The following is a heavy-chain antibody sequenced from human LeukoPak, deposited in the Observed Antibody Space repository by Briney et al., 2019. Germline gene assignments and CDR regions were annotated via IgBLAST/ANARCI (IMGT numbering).Heavy chain of an antibody. J-gene: IGHJ3*02. CDR3: AKKVKMVDAFDI. V-gene: IGHV3-23*01. CDR1: GFIFSGYA. D-gene: IGHD2-8*01. CDR2: VTGSGGST. Sequence: GGSLRLSCAASGFIFSGYAMNWVRQAPGKGLEWVSAVTGSGGSTYYAVSVKGRFTISRDNSKNTVSLQMNSLRAEDTAVYYCAKKVKMVDAFDIWGHGTMVTVSS.